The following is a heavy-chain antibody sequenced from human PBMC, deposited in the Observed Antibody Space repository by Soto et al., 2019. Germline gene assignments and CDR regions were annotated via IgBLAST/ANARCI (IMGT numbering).Heavy chain of an antibody. J-gene: IGHJ4*02. Sequence: VQLVESGGTLVQPGGSLRLSCAASGFTFSPYWMSWVRQAPGKGLEWVAHIKPDGSEQYYEDSVKGRFTVSRDNAKNSMYLQMNSLRAEDTAVYYCARSTHSSGDYWGQGTLVAVSS. CDR1: GFTFSPYW. D-gene: IGHD3-22*01. V-gene: IGHV3-7*05. CDR3: ARSTHSSGDY. CDR2: IKPDGSEQ.